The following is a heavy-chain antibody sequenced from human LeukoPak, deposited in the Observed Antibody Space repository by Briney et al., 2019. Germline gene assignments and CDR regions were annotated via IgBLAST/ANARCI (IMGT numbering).Heavy chain of an antibody. CDR3: ARKPGGYYYYYMDV. D-gene: IGHD1-14*01. CDR2: INHSGST. Sequence: SETLSLTCAVYGGSFSGYYWSWIRQPPGKGLEWIGEINHSGSTNYNPSLKSRVTISVDTSKNQFSLRLSSVTAADTAVYYCARKPGGYYYYYMDVWGKGTTVTVSS. V-gene: IGHV4-34*01. J-gene: IGHJ6*03. CDR1: GGSFSGYY.